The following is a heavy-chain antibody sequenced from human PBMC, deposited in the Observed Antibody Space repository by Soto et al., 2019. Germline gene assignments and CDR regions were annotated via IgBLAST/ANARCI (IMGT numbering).Heavy chain of an antibody. D-gene: IGHD2-8*02. V-gene: IGHV4-4*07. CDR1: VASIAGSSY. CDR3: ARGMTPPGAPAWYYFDS. J-gene: IGHJ4*02. CDR2: FSLSGTT. Sequence: SETLSLTCSVSVASIAGSSYWSWIRQPAGKGLEWIGRFSLSGTTNYSPSLRSRVTMSADVSKNQFSLRLTSVTAADTALYYCARGMTPPGAPAWYYFDSWGQGTLVTVSS.